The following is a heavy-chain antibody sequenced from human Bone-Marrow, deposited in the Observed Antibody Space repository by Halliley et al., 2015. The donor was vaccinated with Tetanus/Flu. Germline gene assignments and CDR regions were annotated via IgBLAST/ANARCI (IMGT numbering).Heavy chain of an antibody. D-gene: IGHD2-15*01. J-gene: IGHJ4*02. CDR2: IYHGGAT. CDR1: GGSITTSNW. V-gene: IGHV4-4*01. CDR3: AGHLATRGTRGFDS. Sequence: TLSLTCAVSGGSITTSNWWSWVRQPPGKGLEWIGEIYHGGATHYDPALESRVTISVDKSNNQFSLRLTSLTAADTAVYFCAGHLATRGTRGFDSWGQGALVTVSS.